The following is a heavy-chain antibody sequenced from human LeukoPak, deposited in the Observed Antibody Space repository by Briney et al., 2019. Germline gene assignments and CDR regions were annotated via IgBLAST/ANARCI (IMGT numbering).Heavy chain of an antibody. V-gene: IGHV1-2*02. CDR1: GYIFTNYY. CDR3: ARDGTGVYNLVQY. D-gene: IGHD5-24*01. J-gene: IGHJ4*02. CDR2: INPNSGGT. Sequence: ASVKVSFKASGYIFTNYYMHWVRQAPGQGLEWMGWINPNSGGTNYAQKFQGRVTMTRDTSISAVYMELSKLRSDDTAVYYCARDGTGVYNLVQYWGQGTLVTVSS.